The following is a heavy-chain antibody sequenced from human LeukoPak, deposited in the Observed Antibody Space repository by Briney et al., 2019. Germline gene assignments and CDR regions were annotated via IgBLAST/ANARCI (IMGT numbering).Heavy chain of an antibody. J-gene: IGHJ4*02. CDR2: IRFDGSKT. CDR3: AKDRVRGVMVDY. V-gene: IGHV3-30*02. D-gene: IGHD3-10*01. CDR1: GFTFSTYG. Sequence: PGGSLRLSCTASGFTFSTYGMRWVRQAPGKGLEWVAFIRFDGSKTYYTDSVKGRFTISRDNIKNTLYLRMNSLRAEDTAVYYCAKDRVRGVMVDYWGQGTLVTVSS.